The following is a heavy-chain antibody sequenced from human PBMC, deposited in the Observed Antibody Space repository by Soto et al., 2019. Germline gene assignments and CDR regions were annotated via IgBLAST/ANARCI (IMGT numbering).Heavy chain of an antibody. J-gene: IGHJ3*02. V-gene: IGHV1-69*13. Sequence: SVKVSCKASGGTFSSYAISWVRQAPGQGLEWMGGIIPIFGTANYAQKFQGRVTITADESTSTAYMELSSLRSEDTAVYYCARDTITYYYGSGSPWAPFDIWGQGTMVTVSS. D-gene: IGHD3-10*01. CDR3: ARDTITYYYGSGSPWAPFDI. CDR2: IIPIFGTA. CDR1: GGTFSSYA.